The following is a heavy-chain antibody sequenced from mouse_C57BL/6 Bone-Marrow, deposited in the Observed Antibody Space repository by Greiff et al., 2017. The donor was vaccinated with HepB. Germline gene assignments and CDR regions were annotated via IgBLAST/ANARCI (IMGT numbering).Heavy chain of an antibody. Sequence: EVQRVESGGDLVKPGGSLKLSCAASGFTFSSYGMSWVRQTPDKRLEWVATISSGGSYTYYPDSVKGRFTISRDNAKNTLYLQMSSLKSEDTAMYYCARLAGGSPFAYWGQGTLVTVSA. CDR1: GFTFSSYG. J-gene: IGHJ3*01. D-gene: IGHD1-1*01. CDR2: ISSGGSYT. CDR3: ARLAGGSPFAY. V-gene: IGHV5-6*01.